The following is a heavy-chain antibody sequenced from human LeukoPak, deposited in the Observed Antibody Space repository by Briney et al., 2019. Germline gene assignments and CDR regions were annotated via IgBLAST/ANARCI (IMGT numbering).Heavy chain of an antibody. Sequence: QAGGSLRLSCEASGFTFSSFAMTWVRQAPGKGLERVSGISGSGTNTYYADSVKGRFTISRDNSKTTLYLQMNSLRAEDTAVYYCAKSPHYRVTAIIYYFDNWGQGTLVTVSP. J-gene: IGHJ4*02. CDR3: AKSPHYRVTAIIYYFDN. CDR2: ISGSGTNT. V-gene: IGHV3-23*01. CDR1: GFTFSSFA. D-gene: IGHD3-16*02.